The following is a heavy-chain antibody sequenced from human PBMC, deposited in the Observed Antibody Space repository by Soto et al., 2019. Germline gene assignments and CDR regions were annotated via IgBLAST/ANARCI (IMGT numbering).Heavy chain of an antibody. CDR2: IYYSGST. Sequence: ASETLSLTCTVSGGSISSSSYFWGWIRQPPGKGLEWIGSIYYSGSTYYNPSLKSRVTVSVDTSKNQFSLKLSSVTAADTAVYYCARHPSNFWFDPWSQGTLVTSPQ. D-gene: IGHD4-4*01. J-gene: IGHJ5*02. V-gene: IGHV4-39*01. CDR3: ARHPSNFWFDP. CDR1: GGSISSSSYF.